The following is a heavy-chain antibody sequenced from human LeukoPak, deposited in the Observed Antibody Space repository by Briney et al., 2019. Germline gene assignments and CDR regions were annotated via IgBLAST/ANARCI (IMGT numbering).Heavy chain of an antibody. D-gene: IGHD4-17*01. V-gene: IGHV4-39*02. CDR3: ARDTNYGDYKFLSWFDP. Sequence: SETLSLTCTVSGGSIGSSSYYWGWIRQPPGKGLEWIGSIYYSGSTYYNPSLKSRVTISVDTSKNQFSLKLSSVTAADTAVYYCARDTNYGDYKFLSWFDPWGQGTLVTVSS. J-gene: IGHJ5*02. CDR2: IYYSGST. CDR1: GGSIGSSSYY.